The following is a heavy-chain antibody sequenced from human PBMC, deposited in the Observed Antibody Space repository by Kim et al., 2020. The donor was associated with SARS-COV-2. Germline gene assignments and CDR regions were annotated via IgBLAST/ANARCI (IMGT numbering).Heavy chain of an antibody. D-gene: IGHD1-26*01. CDR3: ARDYIGSWGSYGDY. Sequence: GGSLRLSCAASGFTFSSYSMNWVRQAPGKGLEWVSSISSSSSYIYYADSVKGRFTISRDNAKNSLYLQMNSLRAEDTAVYYCARDYIGSWGSYGDYWGQGTLVTVSS. CDR1: GFTFSSYS. V-gene: IGHV3-21*01. J-gene: IGHJ4*02. CDR2: ISSSSSYI.